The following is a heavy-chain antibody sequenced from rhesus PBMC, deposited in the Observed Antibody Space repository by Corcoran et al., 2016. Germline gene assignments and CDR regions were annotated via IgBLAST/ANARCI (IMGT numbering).Heavy chain of an antibody. CDR3: ANDNWGSVEY. CDR2: IGGRGGSA. V-gene: IGHV4-165*01. D-gene: IGHD7-45*01. Sequence: QVQLQESGPGLVKPSETMSLTCAVSGVAMTGAPGSWLRQPPAKGLEWIGYIGGRGGSASYNPSFKSRVTISTDTPKNQFSLKLSSVTAADTAVYYCANDNWGSVEYWGQGVLVTVSS. CDR1: GVAMTGAP. J-gene: IGHJ4*01.